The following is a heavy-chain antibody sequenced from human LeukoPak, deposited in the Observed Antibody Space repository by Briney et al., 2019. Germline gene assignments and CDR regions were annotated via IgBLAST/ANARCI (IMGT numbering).Heavy chain of an antibody. CDR3: ARDLARAFDI. V-gene: IGHV3-30-3*01. CDR2: ISYDGSNK. Sequence: GRSLRLSCAASGLTFSSYAMHWVRQAPGKGLEWVAVISYDGSNKYYADSVKGRFTISRDNSKNTLYLQMNSLRAEDTAVYYCARDLARAFDIWGQGTMVTVSS. J-gene: IGHJ3*02. CDR1: GLTFSSYA.